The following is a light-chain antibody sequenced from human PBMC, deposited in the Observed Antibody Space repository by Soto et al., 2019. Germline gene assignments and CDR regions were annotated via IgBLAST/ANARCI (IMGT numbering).Light chain of an antibody. CDR1: QSVSSN. CDR2: DAS. CDR3: HQYSKWPLT. V-gene: IGKV3-15*01. Sequence: EIVMTQSPATLSVSPGERATLSCRASQSVSSNLAWYQQKPGQTPRLLIYDASTRATGIPARFSGSGSGTDFTLTISSLLSEDFAVYYCHQYSKWPLTFGGGTKVDIK. J-gene: IGKJ4*01.